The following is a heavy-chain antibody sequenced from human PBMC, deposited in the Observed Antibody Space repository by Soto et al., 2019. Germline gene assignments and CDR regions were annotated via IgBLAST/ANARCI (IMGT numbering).Heavy chain of an antibody. CDR2: IYYRGST. CDR1: GGSISSHY. CDR3: ARDGREASGMDV. Sequence: LETLSLTCTVSGGSISSHYWSWFRQAPGKGLEWIGHIYYRGSTNYNPSLRSRSTISVDTSKNQFSLKLNSVTTADAAVYYCARDGREASGMDVWGQGTKVTVSS. D-gene: IGHD1-26*01. J-gene: IGHJ6*02. V-gene: IGHV4-59*11.